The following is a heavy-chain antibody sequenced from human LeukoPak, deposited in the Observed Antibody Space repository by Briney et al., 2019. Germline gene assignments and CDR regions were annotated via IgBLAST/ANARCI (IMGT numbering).Heavy chain of an antibody. CDR2: INHSGST. V-gene: IGHV4-34*01. CDR3: AREGDSGSYFDY. D-gene: IGHD1-26*01. Sequence: SETLSLTCAVYGGSFSGYYWSWIRQPPGKGLEWIGEINHSGSTNYNPSLKSRVTISVDTSKNQFSLKLSSVTAADTAVYYCAREGDSGSYFDYWGQGTLVTVSS. J-gene: IGHJ4*02. CDR1: GGSFSGYY.